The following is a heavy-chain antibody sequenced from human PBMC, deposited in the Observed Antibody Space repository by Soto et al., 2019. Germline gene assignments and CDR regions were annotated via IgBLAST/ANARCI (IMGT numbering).Heavy chain of an antibody. J-gene: IGHJ6*02. Sequence: EVQLVESGGGLVQPGGSLRLSCAASGFTFSSYEMNWVRQAPGKGLEWVSYISSSGSTIYYADSVKGRFTISRDNAENSLYLQMNSLRAEDTAVYYCARYGGYCSSTSCYSYGMDVWGQGTTVTVSS. D-gene: IGHD2-2*01. CDR2: ISSSGSTI. V-gene: IGHV3-48*03. CDR3: ARYGGYCSSTSCYSYGMDV. CDR1: GFTFSSYE.